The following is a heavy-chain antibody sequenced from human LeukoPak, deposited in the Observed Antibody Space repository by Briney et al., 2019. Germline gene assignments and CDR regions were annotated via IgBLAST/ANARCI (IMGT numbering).Heavy chain of an antibody. CDR3: AAGLVVTDAFDI. CDR2: ISYDGSNK. V-gene: IGHV3-30-3*01. CDR1: GFTFSSYV. Sequence: GGSLRLSCAASGFTFSSYVMHWVRQAPGKGLEWVAVISYDGSNKYYADSVKGRFTISRDNSKNTLYLQMNSLRAEDTAVYYCAAGLVVTDAFDIWGQGTMVTVSS. J-gene: IGHJ3*02. D-gene: IGHD3-22*01.